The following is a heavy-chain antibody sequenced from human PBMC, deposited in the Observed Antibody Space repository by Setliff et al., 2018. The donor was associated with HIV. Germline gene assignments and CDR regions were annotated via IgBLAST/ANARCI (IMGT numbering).Heavy chain of an antibody. J-gene: IGHJ4*02. CDR3: ARGGTVSADFDS. V-gene: IGHV4-39*07. Sequence: SETLSLTCTVSRDSIRNGAYYWGWIRQPPGKGLEWIGSTYYSGSAYYNPSFKSRVTLSVDTSENQFSLRLSSVTAADTAVYFCARGGTVSADFDSWGQGTLVTVSS. D-gene: IGHD6-19*01. CDR2: TYYSGSA. CDR1: RDSIRNGAYY.